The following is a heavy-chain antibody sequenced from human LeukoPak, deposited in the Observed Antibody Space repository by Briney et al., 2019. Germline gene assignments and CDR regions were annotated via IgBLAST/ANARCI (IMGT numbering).Heavy chain of an antibody. CDR1: GFTFSSYW. J-gene: IGHJ6*02. V-gene: IGHV3-74*01. CDR3: ARRMSGYYGMDV. D-gene: IGHD3-10*01. Sequence: GGSLRLSCAASGFTFSSYWMHWVRQAPGQGLVWVSRINSDGSSTSYADSVKGRFTISRDNAKNTLYLQMNSLRAEDTAVYYCARRMSGYYGMDVWGQGTTVTVSS. CDR2: INSDGSST.